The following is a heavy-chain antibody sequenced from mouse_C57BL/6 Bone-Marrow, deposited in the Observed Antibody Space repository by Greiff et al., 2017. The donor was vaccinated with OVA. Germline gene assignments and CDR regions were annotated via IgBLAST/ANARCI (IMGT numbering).Heavy chain of an antibody. CDR3: ARRDWDQASFAY. CDR2: IWNGGST. D-gene: IGHD4-1*01. J-gene: IGHJ3*01. CDR1: GFSLTSYG. V-gene: IGHV2-2*01. Sequence: QVQLQQSGPGLVQPSQSLSITCTVSGFSLTSYGVHWVRQSPGKGLEWLGVIWNGGSTDYNAAFISRLSISKDNSKSQVFFKMNSLQADDTAIYYCARRDWDQASFAYWGQGTLVTVSA.